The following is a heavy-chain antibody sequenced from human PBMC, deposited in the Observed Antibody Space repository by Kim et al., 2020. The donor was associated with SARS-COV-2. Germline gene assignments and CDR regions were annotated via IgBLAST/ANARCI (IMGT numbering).Heavy chain of an antibody. J-gene: IGHJ4*02. CDR1: GFTFSSYG. CDR3: ARDGSPIYDFWSGYYGYFDY. Sequence: GGSLRLSCAASGFTFSSYGMHWVRQAPGKGLEWVAVIWYDGSNKYYADSVKGRFTISRDNSKNTLYLQMNSLRAEDTAVYYCARDGSPIYDFWSGYYGYFDYWGQGTLVTVSS. V-gene: IGHV3-33*01. CDR2: IWYDGSNK. D-gene: IGHD3-3*01.